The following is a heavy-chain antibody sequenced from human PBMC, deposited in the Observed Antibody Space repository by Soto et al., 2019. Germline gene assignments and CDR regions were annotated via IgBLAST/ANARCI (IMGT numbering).Heavy chain of an antibody. Sequence: PGGSLRLSCAASGFTFSSYAMHWVRQAPGKGLEWVAVISYDGSNKYYADSVKGRFTISRDNSKNTLYLQMNSLRAEDTALYYCARARMDYGDLNYFDYWGQGTLVTVSS. J-gene: IGHJ4*02. V-gene: IGHV3-30-3*01. CDR2: ISYDGSNK. CDR3: ARARMDYGDLNYFDY. D-gene: IGHD4-17*01. CDR1: GFTFSSYA.